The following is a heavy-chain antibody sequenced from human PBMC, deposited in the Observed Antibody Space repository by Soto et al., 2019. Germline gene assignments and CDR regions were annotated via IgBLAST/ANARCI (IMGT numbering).Heavy chain of an antibody. Sequence: GGSLRLSCAASEFTFSSYAMHWVRQAPGKGLEWVAVISYDGSNKYYADSVKGRFTISRDNSKNTLYLQMNSLRAEDTAVYYCARDRSKLVLVYYYYGMDVWGQGTTVTVSS. D-gene: IGHD6-13*01. CDR1: EFTFSSYA. CDR2: ISYDGSNK. CDR3: ARDRSKLVLVYYYYGMDV. J-gene: IGHJ6*02. V-gene: IGHV3-30-3*01.